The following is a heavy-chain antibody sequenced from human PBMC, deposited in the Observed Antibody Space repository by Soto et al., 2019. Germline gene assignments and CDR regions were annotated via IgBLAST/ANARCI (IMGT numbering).Heavy chain of an antibody. J-gene: IGHJ3*02. V-gene: IGHV5-51*01. CDR1: GYSFTSYW. CDR3: AGHPTTVVTQEDDAFDI. D-gene: IGHD4-17*01. Sequence: PGESLKISCKGSGYSFTSYWIGWVRQMPGKGLEWMGIIYLGDSDTRYSPSFQGQVTISADKSISTAYLQWSSLKASDTAMYYCAGHPTTVVTQEDDAFDIRGQGTMVNVAS. CDR2: IYLGDSDT.